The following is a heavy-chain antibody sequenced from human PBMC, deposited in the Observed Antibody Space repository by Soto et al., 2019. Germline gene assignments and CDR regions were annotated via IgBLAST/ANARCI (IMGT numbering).Heavy chain of an antibody. D-gene: IGHD2-15*01. J-gene: IGHJ3*02. V-gene: IGHV4-39*01. CDR1: GGSISSSSYY. CDR3: ARSLGYCSGGSCYSFAFDI. Sequence: KTSETLSLTCTVSGGSISSSSYYWGWIRQPPWKGLEWIGSIYYSGSTYYNPSLKSRVTISVDTSKNQFSLKLSSVTAADTAVYYCARSLGYCSGGSCYSFAFDIWGQGXMVTV. CDR2: IYYSGST.